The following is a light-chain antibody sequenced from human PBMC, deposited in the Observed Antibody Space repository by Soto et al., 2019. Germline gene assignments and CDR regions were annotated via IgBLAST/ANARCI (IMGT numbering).Light chain of an antibody. CDR3: QQYASAPFS. J-gene: IGKJ3*01. CDR1: QSLGSD. V-gene: IGKV3-20*01. Sequence: EIVMTQSPGTLSLSPGDTATLSCRASQSLGSDLAWYQQKPGQAPRLLIYAASTRATGIPDRFSGSASEADFTLTINRLEPEDSAVYYCQQYASAPFSLGPGTKVDIK. CDR2: AAS.